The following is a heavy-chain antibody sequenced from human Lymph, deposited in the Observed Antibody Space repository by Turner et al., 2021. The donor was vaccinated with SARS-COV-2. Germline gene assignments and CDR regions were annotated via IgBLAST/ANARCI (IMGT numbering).Heavy chain of an antibody. Sequence: EVQLVESGGGLFKPGGSLRLSCSASGFTFSSYSMNWFRQAQGKGLEWVSSITFTSSYIYYADSVKGRFTISRDNAKNSLYLQMNSLSAEDTAVYYCARGPPDFPYYFDYWGQGTLVTVSS. V-gene: IGHV3-21*01. CDR3: ARGPPDFPYYFDY. J-gene: IGHJ4*02. CDR2: ITFTSSYI. D-gene: IGHD2-21*02. CDR1: GFTFSSYS.